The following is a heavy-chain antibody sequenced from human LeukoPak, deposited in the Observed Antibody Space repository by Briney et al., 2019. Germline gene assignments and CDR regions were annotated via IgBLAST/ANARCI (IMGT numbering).Heavy chain of an antibody. CDR1: GYTFTGYY. J-gene: IGHJ3*02. V-gene: IGHV1-8*02. D-gene: IGHD5-18*01. Sequence: ASVKVSCKASGYTFTGYYMHWVRQAPGQGLEWMGWMNPNSGNTGYAQKFQGRVTMTRNTSISTAYMELSSLRSEDTAVYYCARRGYSYGYDAFDIWGQGTMVTVSS. CDR3: ARRGYSYGYDAFDI. CDR2: MNPNSGNT.